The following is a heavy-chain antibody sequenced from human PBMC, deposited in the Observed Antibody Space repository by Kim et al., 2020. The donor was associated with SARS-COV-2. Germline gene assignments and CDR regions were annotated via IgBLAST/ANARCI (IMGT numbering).Heavy chain of an antibody. J-gene: IGHJ4*02. Sequence: GGSLRLSCAASGFTFSSYAMHWVRQAPGKGLEWVAVISYDGSNKYYADSVKGRFTISRDNSKNTLYLQMNSLRAEDTAVYYCARDQGGYVLAAAPDYWGQGTLVTVSS. CDR1: GFTFSSYA. CDR3: ARDQGGYVLAAAPDY. V-gene: IGHV3-30-3*01. D-gene: IGHD6-13*01. CDR2: ISYDGSNK.